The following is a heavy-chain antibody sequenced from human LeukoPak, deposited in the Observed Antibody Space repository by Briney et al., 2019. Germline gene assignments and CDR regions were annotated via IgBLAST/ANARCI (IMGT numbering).Heavy chain of an antibody. CDR3: ARSPGDYEY. CDR2: IYPGDSDT. V-gene: IGHV5-51*01. Sequence: GESLQSSCKGSGYNFATYWIGWVRQMPGKGLEWMGIIYPGDSDTRYSPSLQGQVTISADKSISTAYLQWTSLKASDTAIYYCARSPGDYEYWGQGTPVAVSS. J-gene: IGHJ4*02. CDR1: GYNFATYW. D-gene: IGHD4-17*01.